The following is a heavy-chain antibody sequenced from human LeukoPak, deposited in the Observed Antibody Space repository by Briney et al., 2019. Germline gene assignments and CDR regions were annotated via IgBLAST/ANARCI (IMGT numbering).Heavy chain of an antibody. D-gene: IGHD2-21*02. V-gene: IGHV4-31*03. J-gene: IGHJ5*02. CDR3: ARGLLFSWFDP. CDR2: IYYSGST. CDR1: GXSISSGGDY. Sequence: SSETLSLTCTVSGXSISSGGDYWSWIRQHPGKGLEWIGYIYYSGSTYYNPSLKSRVTISVDTSKNQFSLKLSSVTAADTAVYYCARGLLFSWFDPWGQGTLVTVSS.